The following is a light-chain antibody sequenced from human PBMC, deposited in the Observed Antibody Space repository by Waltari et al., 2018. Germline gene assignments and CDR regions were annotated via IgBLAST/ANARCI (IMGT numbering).Light chain of an antibody. J-gene: IGLJ1*01. CDR2: EVS. CDR1: SSDVGCSNY. V-gene: IGLV2-14*01. CDR3: SSYTSSSTFYV. Sequence: QSALTQPASVSGSPGQSLTIPCTGTSSDVGCSNYVSWYQQHPGKAPKLMIYEVSNRPPGVSNRFSGSKSGNTASLTISGLQAEDEADYYCSSYTSSSTFYVFGTGTKVTVL.